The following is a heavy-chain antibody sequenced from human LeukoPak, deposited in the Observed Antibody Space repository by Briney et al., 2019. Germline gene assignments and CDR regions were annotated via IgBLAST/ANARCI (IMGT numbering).Heavy chain of an antibody. J-gene: IGHJ6*03. D-gene: IGHD2/OR15-2a*01. V-gene: IGHV3-15*01. CDR3: TTVAVTTFRYYYIDV. CDR2: IKSKTDGGTT. Sequence: NPGGSLRLSCAASGFTFSNAWMSWVRQAPGKGLEWVGRIKSKTDGGTTDYAAPVKGRFTIARDDSKNTLYLQMNTLKTEDTAVYYCTTVAVTTFRYYYIDVWGKGTTVTVSS. CDR1: GFTFSNAW.